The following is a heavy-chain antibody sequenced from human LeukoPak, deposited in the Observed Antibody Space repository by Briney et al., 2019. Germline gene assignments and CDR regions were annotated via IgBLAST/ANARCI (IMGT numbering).Heavy chain of an antibody. CDR3: AKDPGPGRGYNIAYYFDY. CDR2: ISWNSGSI. J-gene: IGHJ4*02. CDR1: GFTFDDYA. D-gene: IGHD5-24*01. Sequence: PGGSLRLSCAASGFTFDDYAMHWVRQAPGKGLEWVSGISWNSGSIGYADSVKGRFTISRDNAKNSLYLRMNSLRAEDTALYYCAKDPGPGRGYNIAYYFDYWGQGTLVTVSS. V-gene: IGHV3-9*01.